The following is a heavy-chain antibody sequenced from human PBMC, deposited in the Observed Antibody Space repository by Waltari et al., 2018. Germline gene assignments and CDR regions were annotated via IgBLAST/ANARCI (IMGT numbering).Heavy chain of an antibody. V-gene: IGHV4-34*01. CDR2: INHSGST. J-gene: IGHJ6*02. Sequence: QVQLQQWGAGLLKPSETLSLTCAVYGGSFSGYYWSWIRQPPGKGLEWIGEINHSGSTNYTPSLKSRGTRSGETAKNQFSLKLSSVTAADTAVYYCARGYSSSWYSAGYYYYGMDVWGQGTTVTVSS. CDR3: ARGYSSSWYSAGYYYYGMDV. D-gene: IGHD6-13*01. CDR1: GGSFSGYY.